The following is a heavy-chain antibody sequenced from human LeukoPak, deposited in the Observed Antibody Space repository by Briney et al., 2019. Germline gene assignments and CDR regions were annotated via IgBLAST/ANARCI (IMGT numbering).Heavy chain of an antibody. Sequence: TGGSLRLSCAASGFTFSSYWMSWVRQAPGKGPEWVANIKEDGNEEYYLDSVKGRFSISRDNAKDSLYLQMNTLRAEDTALYYCARGANARPSAYFDYWGQGALVTVSS. V-gene: IGHV3-7*01. CDR3: ARGANARPSAYFDY. CDR2: IKEDGNEE. D-gene: IGHD3-16*01. CDR1: GFTFSSYW. J-gene: IGHJ4*02.